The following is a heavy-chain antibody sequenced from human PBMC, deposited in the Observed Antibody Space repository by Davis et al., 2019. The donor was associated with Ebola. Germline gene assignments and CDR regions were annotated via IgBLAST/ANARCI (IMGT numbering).Heavy chain of an antibody. J-gene: IGHJ4*02. CDR2: IHDSGST. V-gene: IGHV4-59*12. CDR1: GGSISGDY. Sequence: MPSETLSLTCTVSGGSISGDYWSWIRQPPGKGLEWIGYIHDSGSTNYDPSLKSRVIVSEDASKNQFSLKLTSLTAADTAVYYCARVRTGPHGYFDYWGQGILVTVSS. CDR3: ARVRTGPHGYFDY.